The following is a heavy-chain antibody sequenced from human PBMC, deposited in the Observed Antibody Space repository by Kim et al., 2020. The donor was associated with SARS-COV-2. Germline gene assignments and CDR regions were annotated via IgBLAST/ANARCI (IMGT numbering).Heavy chain of an antibody. CDR2: P. CDR3: ARVVAGSWFDP. J-gene: IGHJ5*02. Sequence: PYYTPSLRSRVPKSVDRSKNQFSLKLGSVTAADTAVYYCARVVAGSWFDPWGQGTLVTVSS. V-gene: IGHV4-30-2*01. D-gene: IGHD5-12*01.